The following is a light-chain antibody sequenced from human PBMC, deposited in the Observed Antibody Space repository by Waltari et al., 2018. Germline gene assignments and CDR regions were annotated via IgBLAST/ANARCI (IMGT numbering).Light chain of an antibody. Sequence: VLTQSPGTLSLSPGESATLPCRASKYSRNSLAWYQHKPGQPPRLLIFGASTRSIGIPDRFSGSGSGTDFTLTINRVEPEDFAVYYCQQYGSTLSWTFGQGTKLEIK. V-gene: IGKV3-20*01. J-gene: IGKJ1*01. CDR3: QQYGSTLSWT. CDR2: GAS. CDR1: KYSRNS.